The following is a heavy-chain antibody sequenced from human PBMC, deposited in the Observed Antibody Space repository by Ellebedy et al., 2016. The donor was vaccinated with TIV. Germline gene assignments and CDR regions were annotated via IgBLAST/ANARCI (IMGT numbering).Heavy chain of an antibody. CDR3: ARPFGSPEDYYYYYMDV. CDR1: GFTFSSYA. V-gene: IGHV3-30-3*01. D-gene: IGHD3-16*01. Sequence: GESLKISXAASGFTFSSYAMHWVRQAPGKGLEWVAVISYDGSNKYYADSVKGRFTISRDNSKNTLYLQMNSLRAEDTAVYYCARPFGSPEDYYYYYMDVWGQGTLVTVSS. CDR2: ISYDGSNK. J-gene: IGHJ6*03.